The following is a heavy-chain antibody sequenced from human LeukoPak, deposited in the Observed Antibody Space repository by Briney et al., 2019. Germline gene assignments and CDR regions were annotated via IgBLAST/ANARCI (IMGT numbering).Heavy chain of an antibody. D-gene: IGHD4/OR15-4a*01. V-gene: IGHV4-59*08. CDR2: IYYSGST. CDR1: GGSISSYY. Sequence: PSETLSLTCTVSGGSISSYYWSWIRQPPGKGLEWIGYIYYSGSTNYNPSLKSRVTISVDTSKNQFSLKLSSVTAADTAVYYCARLTLPTDAFDIWGQGTMVTVSS. J-gene: IGHJ3*02. CDR3: ARLTLPTDAFDI.